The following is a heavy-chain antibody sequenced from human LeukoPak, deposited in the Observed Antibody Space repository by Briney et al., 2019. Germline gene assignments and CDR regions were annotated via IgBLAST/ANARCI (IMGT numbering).Heavy chain of an antibody. J-gene: IGHJ5*02. CDR3: ARGALEHSSSWQNWFDP. CDR1: GFTFSSYS. V-gene: IGHV3-21*01. Sequence: PGGSLRLSCAASGFTFSSYSMNWVRQAPGKGLEWVSSISSSSSYIYYADSVKGRFTISRDNAKNSLYLQMNSLRAEDTAVYYCARGALEHSSSWQNWFDPWGQGTLVTVSS. CDR2: ISSSSSYI. D-gene: IGHD6-13*01.